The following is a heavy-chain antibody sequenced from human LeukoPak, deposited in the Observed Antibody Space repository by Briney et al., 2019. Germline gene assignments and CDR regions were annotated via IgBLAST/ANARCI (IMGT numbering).Heavy chain of an antibody. J-gene: IGHJ5*02. CDR1: GFTFSSNA. V-gene: IGHV3-23*01. CDR2: ISGSGGST. D-gene: IGHD3-16*02. CDR3: AKDLSGWFDP. Sequence: QPGGSLRRSCAASGFTFSSNAMSWVRQAPGKGLKWVSAISGSGGSTYYADSVKGRFTISRDNSKNTLYLQMNSLRAEDTAVYYCAKDLSGWFDPWGQGTLVTVSS.